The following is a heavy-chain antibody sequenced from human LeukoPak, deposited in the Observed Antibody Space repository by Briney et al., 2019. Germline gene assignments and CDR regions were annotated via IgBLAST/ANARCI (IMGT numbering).Heavy chain of an antibody. V-gene: IGHV3-30-3*01. CDR1: GFTFTAYP. D-gene: IGHD3-22*01. CDR2: MSSDGNAM. Sequence: PGRSLRLSCAASGFTFTAYPIHWVRQAPGKGLEWVAVMSSDGNAMFYADSVKGRFTISRDNSKNTLYLQMNSLRAEDTAVYYCVRESEYYFDHSASFDYWGQGTLVTVSS. J-gene: IGHJ4*02. CDR3: VRESEYYFDHSASFDY.